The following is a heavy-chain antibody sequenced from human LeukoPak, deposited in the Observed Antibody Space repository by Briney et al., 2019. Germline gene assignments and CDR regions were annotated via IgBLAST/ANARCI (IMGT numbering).Heavy chain of an antibody. V-gene: IGHV3-30*18. J-gene: IGHJ4*02. CDR1: GFTFSSYG. D-gene: IGHD6-19*01. CDR2: ISYDGSNK. Sequence: GGSLRLSCAASGFTFSSYGMHWVRQAPGKGLEWVAVISYDGSNKYYADSVKGRFTISRDNSKNTLYLQMNSLRAEDTAVYYCAKGDLPSGYDSSGWYWDYWGQETLVTVPS. CDR3: AKGDLPSGYDSSGWYWDY.